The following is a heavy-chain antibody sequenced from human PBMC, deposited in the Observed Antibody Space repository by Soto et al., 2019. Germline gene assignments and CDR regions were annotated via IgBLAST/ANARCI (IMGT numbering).Heavy chain of an antibody. V-gene: IGHV4-39*07. CDR3: ARGGRSSSGWANFYYSGMDV. CDR2: IYYSGNA. J-gene: IGHJ6*02. Sequence: SETLSLTCSVSDDSINSDKYYWGWIRQPPGKGLEWIGSIYYSGNAYYNPSLKTRVTISVDTSKSQFSLKLSSVTAADTAVYYCARGGRSSSGWANFYYSGMDVWGQGTTVTVSS. CDR1: DDSINSDKYY. D-gene: IGHD6-19*01.